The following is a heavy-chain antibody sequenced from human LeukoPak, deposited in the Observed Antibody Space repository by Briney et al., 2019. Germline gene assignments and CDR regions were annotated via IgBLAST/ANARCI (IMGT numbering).Heavy chain of an antibody. Sequence: ASVKDSCKASGYTFTTYRISWVRQAPGQGLEWLGWVSAFNGNTNYVQRLQGRVTMTADKSTNTAYMELRSLTYNDTASYYCARLSYNGEGYWGQGTLVAVSS. CDR2: VSAFNGNT. D-gene: IGHD5-24*01. CDR3: ARLSYNGEGY. V-gene: IGHV1-18*01. CDR1: GYTFTTYR. J-gene: IGHJ4*02.